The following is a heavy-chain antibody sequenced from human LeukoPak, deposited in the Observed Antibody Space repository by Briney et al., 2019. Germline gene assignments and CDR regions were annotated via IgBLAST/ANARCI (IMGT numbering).Heavy chain of an antibody. D-gene: IGHD2-15*01. CDR3: ARDPGYCSGGSCYPNDAFDI. CDR2: IYYSGST. CDR1: GGSISSYY. Sequence: SETLSLTCTVSGGSISSYYWSWIRQPPGKGLEWIGYIYYSGSTNYNPSLKSRVTISVDTSKNQFSLKLSSVTAADTAVYYCARDPGYCSGGSCYPNDAFDIWGQGTMVTVSS. V-gene: IGHV4-59*01. J-gene: IGHJ3*02.